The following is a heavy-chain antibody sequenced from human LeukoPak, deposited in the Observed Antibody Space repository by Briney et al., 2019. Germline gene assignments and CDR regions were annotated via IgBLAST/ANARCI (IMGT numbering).Heavy chain of an antibody. D-gene: IGHD3-3*01. CDR1: GGSFSGYY. J-gene: IGHJ4*02. Sequence: SETLSLTCAVYGGSFSGYYWSWIRQPPGKGLEWIGEINHSGSTNYNPSLKSRVTISVDTSKNQFSLKLSSVTAADTAVYYCARGRPVHDFWSGYYGPDFDYWGQGTLVTVSS. CDR3: ARGRPVHDFWSGYYGPDFDY. CDR2: INHSGST. V-gene: IGHV4-34*01.